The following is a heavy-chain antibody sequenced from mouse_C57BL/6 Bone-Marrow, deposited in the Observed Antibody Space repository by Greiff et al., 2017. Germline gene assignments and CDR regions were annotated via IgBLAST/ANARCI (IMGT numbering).Heavy chain of an antibody. CDR1: GYTFTTYP. D-gene: IGHD5-1*01. CDR3: ARSSTFFYYFDY. V-gene: IGHV1-47*01. CDR2: FLPYYDYT. J-gene: IGHJ2*01. Sequence: QVQLPPSGADLVKPGASVKMSCTASGYTFTTYPIVWMQQTHGKSLEWIGTFLPYYDYTKYNEKFKGKATLTVDKSSNTVYLELIRLTSDDSAVYYCARSSTFFYYFDYWGQGTTLTVAS.